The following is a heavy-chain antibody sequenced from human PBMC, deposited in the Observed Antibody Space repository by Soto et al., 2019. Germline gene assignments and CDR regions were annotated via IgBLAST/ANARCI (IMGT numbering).Heavy chain of an antibody. CDR2: ISYDGSNK. Sequence: QVQLVESGGGVVQPGRSLRLSCAASGFTFSSYGMHWVRQAPGKGLEWVAVISYDGSNKYYADSVKGRFTISRDNSKNRLYLQMNSLRAEDTAVYYCANQYYDFWSGYPLVGWGQGTLVTVSS. CDR1: GFTFSSYG. J-gene: IGHJ1*01. D-gene: IGHD3-3*01. V-gene: IGHV3-30*18. CDR3: ANQYYDFWSGYPLVG.